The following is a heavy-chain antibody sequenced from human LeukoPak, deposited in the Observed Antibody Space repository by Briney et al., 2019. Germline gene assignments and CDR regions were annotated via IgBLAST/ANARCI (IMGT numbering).Heavy chain of an antibody. CDR2: INPNSGGT. D-gene: IGHD1-26*01. J-gene: IGHJ6*02. CDR1: GYTFTGYY. CDR3: AREDPSGYYYYYGMDV. V-gene: IGHV1-2*02. Sequence: ASVKVSCKASGYTFTGYYMHWVRQAPGQGLEWMGWINPNSGGTNYAQKFQGRVTMTRDTSISTAYMELSRLRSDDTAVYYCAREDPSGYYYYYGMDVWGQGTTVTVSS.